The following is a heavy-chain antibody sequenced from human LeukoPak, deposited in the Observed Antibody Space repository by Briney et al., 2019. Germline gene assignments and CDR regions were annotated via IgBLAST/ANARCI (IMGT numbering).Heavy chain of an antibody. V-gene: IGHV3-7*01. Sequence: GALRLSCAASGFTFSSYWTSWVRQAPGKGLEWVANIKQDGSEKYYVDSVKGRFTISRDNAKNSLYLQMNSLRAEDTAVYYCAREGSSWYLDYWGQGTLVTVSS. CDR2: IKQDGSEK. J-gene: IGHJ4*02. CDR3: AREGSSWYLDY. D-gene: IGHD6-13*01. CDR1: GFTFSSYW.